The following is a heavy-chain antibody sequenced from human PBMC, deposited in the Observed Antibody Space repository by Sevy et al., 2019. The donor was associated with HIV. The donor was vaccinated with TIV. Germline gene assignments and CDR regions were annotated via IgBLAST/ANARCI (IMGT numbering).Heavy chain of an antibody. CDR3: VRQRSRSITFDI. V-gene: IGHV3-30-3*01. CDR1: GFTFNNFP. J-gene: IGHJ3*02. Sequence: GGYLRLSCEASGFTFNNFPIHCVRQAPGKGLEWVAGVSSDGGSKYYADSVRGRFTVSRDNSKNTVYLQLNSLRSEDTAVYYCVRQRSRSITFDIWGQGTEVSVSS. CDR2: VSSDGGSK. D-gene: IGHD3-16*01.